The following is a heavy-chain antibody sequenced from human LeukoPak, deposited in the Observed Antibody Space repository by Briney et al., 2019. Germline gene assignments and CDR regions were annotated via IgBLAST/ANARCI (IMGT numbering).Heavy chain of an antibody. J-gene: IGHJ4*02. Sequence: GGSLRLSCAASGFTFSSYAMSWVRQAPGKGLEWVSAISGSGGSTYYADSVKGRFTISRDNSKNTLYLQMNSLRAEDTAVYYCARFVVVTAIRAPTDYWGQGTLVTVSS. D-gene: IGHD2-21*02. V-gene: IGHV3-23*01. CDR2: ISGSGGST. CDR1: GFTFSSYA. CDR3: ARFVVVTAIRAPTDY.